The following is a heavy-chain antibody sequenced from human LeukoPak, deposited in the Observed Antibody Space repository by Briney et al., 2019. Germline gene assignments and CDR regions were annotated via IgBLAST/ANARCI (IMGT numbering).Heavy chain of an antibody. Sequence: SGGSLRLSCAASGFTFSSYWMSWVRQAPGKGLEWVANIKQDGSAKYYVDSVKGRFTISRDNAKNSLYLQMNSLRAEDTAVYYCARQYCSGSCLTYFDYWGQGTLVTVSS. CDR3: ARQYCSGSCLTYFDY. J-gene: IGHJ4*02. CDR1: GFTFSSYW. D-gene: IGHD2-15*01. CDR2: IKQDGSAK. V-gene: IGHV3-7*01.